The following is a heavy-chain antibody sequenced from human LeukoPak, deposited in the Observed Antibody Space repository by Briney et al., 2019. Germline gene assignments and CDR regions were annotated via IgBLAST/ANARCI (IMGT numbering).Heavy chain of an antibody. CDR2: IRSKANSYAT. Sequence: GGSLRLSCAASGFTFSGSAMHWVRQASGKGLEWVGRIRSKANSYATAYAVSVKGRFTISRDDSKHTAYLQMNSLKTEDTAVYYCTRPGGSYYGVDYWGQGTLVTVSS. CDR1: GFTFSGSA. J-gene: IGHJ4*02. CDR3: TRPGGSYYGVDY. V-gene: IGHV3-73*01. D-gene: IGHD1-26*01.